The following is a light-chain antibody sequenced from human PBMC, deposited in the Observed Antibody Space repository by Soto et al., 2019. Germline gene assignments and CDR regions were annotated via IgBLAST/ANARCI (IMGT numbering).Light chain of an antibody. CDR3: QHSSSPFT. V-gene: IGKV3-20*01. J-gene: IGKJ3*01. CDR2: GTS. CDR1: QSISSAH. Sequence: ELILTQSPDTLSLSLGERATVSCRASQSISSAHLAWLQQRPGQAPRLLIYGTSTRATGIPDRFSGSGSGTDFTLTINRLEPEDFAVYYCQHSSSPFTVGPGTKVEIK.